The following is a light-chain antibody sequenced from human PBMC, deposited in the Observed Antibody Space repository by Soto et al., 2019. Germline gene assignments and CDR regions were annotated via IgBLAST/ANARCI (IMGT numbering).Light chain of an antibody. J-gene: IGLJ1*01. V-gene: IGLV2-14*01. CDR1: STDVGGYKY. Sequence: QSALTQPASVSGSPGQSITISCTGTSTDVGGYKYVSWYQQHPGTAPKLMIFEDNGRPSGVSDRFSGSKSGNTASLTISGLQPEDEADYYCSSFSSSSTPYVFGTGTQLTVL. CDR2: EDN. CDR3: SSFSSSSTPYV.